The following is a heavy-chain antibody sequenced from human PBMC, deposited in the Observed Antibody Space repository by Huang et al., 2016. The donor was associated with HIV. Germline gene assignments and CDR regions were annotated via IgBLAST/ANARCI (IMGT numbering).Heavy chain of an antibody. CDR2: IYYSGRT. J-gene: IGHJ4*02. V-gene: IGHV4-39*02. CDR1: GGSIRSDNYY. D-gene: IGHD3-10*01. CDR3: ARLPGSITMIRGVITDPY. Sequence: QLQLQESGPGLVKPSETLSLTCTVSGGSIRSDNYYWGWIRQPPGQGLEWIGSIYYSGRTYYNPSLKRRGTITVDTAKNHFSLRMRSVTAADTAVYYCARLPGSITMIRGVITDPYWGQGTLVTVSS.